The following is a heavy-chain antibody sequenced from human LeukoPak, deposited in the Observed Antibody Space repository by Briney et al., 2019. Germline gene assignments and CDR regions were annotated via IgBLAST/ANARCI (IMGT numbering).Heavy chain of an antibody. CDR1: GFTFSSYA. J-gene: IGHJ4*02. V-gene: IGHV3-23*01. CDR2: ISGSGGST. CDR3: AKIENIAAAGPLTEY. Sequence: PGGSLRLSCAASGFTFSSYAMSWVRQAPGKGLEWVSAISGSGGSTYYADSVKGRFTISRDNSKNTLYLQMNSLRAEDTSVYYCAKIENIAAAGPLTEYWGQGTLVTVSS. D-gene: IGHD6-13*01.